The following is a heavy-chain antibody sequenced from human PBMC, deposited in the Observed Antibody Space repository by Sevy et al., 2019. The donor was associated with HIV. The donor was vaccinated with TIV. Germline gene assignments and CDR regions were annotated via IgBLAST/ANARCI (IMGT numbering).Heavy chain of an antibody. CDR2: IYYSGTT. Sequence: SETLSLTCTVSGDSITTGSYYWGWIRQPPGKGLEWIGTIYYSGTTYYNPSVKSRVTMSVDTSKKQFSLKLGSVTAADTAVYWCARHGNGVDNSAYYAFDYWGRGTQVTVSS. CDR1: GDSITTGSYY. CDR3: ARHGNGVDNSAYYAFDY. V-gene: IGHV4-39*01. J-gene: IGHJ4*02. D-gene: IGHD3-22*01.